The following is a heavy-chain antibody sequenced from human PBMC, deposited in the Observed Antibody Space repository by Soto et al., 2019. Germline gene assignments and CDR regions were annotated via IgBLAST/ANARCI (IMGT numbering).Heavy chain of an antibody. J-gene: IGHJ5*02. V-gene: IGHV3-53*01. CDR1: GFSASATY. Sequence: EVQLVESGGDLILPGGSLRLSCAASGFSASATYMSWVRQAPGKGLEWVSVIWSAGLTYYADSVKGRFTISRDNSKNTLYLQMNSLRAEDSALYYCARELPPDLWGQGTLVTVSS. CDR3: ARELPPDL. CDR2: IWSAGLT.